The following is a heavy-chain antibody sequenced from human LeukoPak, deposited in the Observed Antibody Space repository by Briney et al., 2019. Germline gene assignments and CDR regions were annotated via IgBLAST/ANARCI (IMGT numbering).Heavy chain of an antibody. CDR2: INHSGST. D-gene: IGHD6-19*01. Sequence: SETLSLTCAVYGGSFSGYYWSWIRQPPGKGLEWIGEINHSGSTSYNPSLKSRVTISVDTSKNQFSLKLSSVTAADTAVYYCARGQSQWLPYWGQGTLVTVSS. V-gene: IGHV4-34*01. CDR1: GGSFSGYY. CDR3: ARGQSQWLPY. J-gene: IGHJ4*02.